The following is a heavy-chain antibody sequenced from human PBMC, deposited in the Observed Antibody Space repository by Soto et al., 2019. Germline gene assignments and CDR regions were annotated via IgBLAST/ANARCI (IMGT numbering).Heavy chain of an antibody. CDR2: ISGNNVDT. D-gene: IGHD3-3*01. Sequence: QFQLVQSGAEVRKPGASVKVSCKSSGYTFTAYGLSWVRQAPGQGLEWMGWISGNNVDTKYAQRFQGRVTMTTDTSTSTAYMELRSLRSDDTAVYYCARRMGRFLQWLFDYWGQGTLVTVSS. J-gene: IGHJ4*02. V-gene: IGHV1-18*04. CDR1: GYTFTAYG. CDR3: ARRMGRFLQWLFDY.